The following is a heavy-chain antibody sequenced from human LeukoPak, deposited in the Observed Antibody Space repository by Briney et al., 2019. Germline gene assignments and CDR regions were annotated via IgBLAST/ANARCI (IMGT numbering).Heavy chain of an antibody. CDR1: GYTFTSYG. D-gene: IGHD3-10*01. CDR3: ARSTRTLTYYYGSGSYSY. CDR2: INTNTGNP. V-gene: IGHV7-4-1*02. J-gene: IGHJ4*02. Sequence: ASVKVSCKASGYTFTSYGISWVRQAPGQGLEWMGWINTNTGNPTYAQGFTGRFVFSLDTSVSTAYLQISSLKAEDTAVYYCARSTRTLTYYYGSGSYSYWGQGTLVTVSS.